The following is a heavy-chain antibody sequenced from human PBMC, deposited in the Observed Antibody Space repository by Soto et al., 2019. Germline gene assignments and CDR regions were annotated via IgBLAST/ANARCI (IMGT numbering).Heavy chain of an antibody. V-gene: IGHV3-23*01. D-gene: IGHD2-2*02. CDR1: GFTFSSYA. CDR2: ISGSGGST. J-gene: IGHJ6*02. Sequence: GGSLRLSCGASGFTFSSYAMTWVRQAPGKGLEWVSVISGSGGSTYYADSVKGRFTISRDGSKNTLYLQMNSLRAEDTAVYYCAKVVRCSSTSCYRIYGMDVWGQGTTVTVSS. CDR3: AKVVRCSSTSCYRIYGMDV.